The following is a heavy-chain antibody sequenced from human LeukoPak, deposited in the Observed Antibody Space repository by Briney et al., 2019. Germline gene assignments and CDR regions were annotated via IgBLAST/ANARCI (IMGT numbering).Heavy chain of an antibody. J-gene: IGHJ5*02. D-gene: IGHD2-15*01. CDR3: ARHIDCTGGTCYSVGWFDP. CDR1: GSRSINSW. CDR2: IYPGDSDT. Sequence: GEPLKISSKGSGSRSINSWIAWVRKMPGKGLEWMGIIYPGDSDTRYSPSFHGQVTISADKSISTAYLQWSSLRASDTAMYYCARHIDCTGGTCYSVGWFDPWGQGTLVTVS. V-gene: IGHV5-51*01.